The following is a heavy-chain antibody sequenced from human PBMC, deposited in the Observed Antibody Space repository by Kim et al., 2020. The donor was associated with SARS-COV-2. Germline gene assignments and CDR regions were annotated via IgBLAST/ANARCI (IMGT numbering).Heavy chain of an antibody. CDR3: AKGVGSGDAFDI. D-gene: IGHD1-26*01. J-gene: IGHJ3*02. V-gene: IGHV3-30*18. CDR1: GFTFSSYG. Sequence: GGSLRLSCAASGFTFSSYGMHWVRQAPGKGLEWVAVISYDGSNKYYADSVKGRFTISRDNSKNTLYLQMNSLRAEDTAVYYCAKGVGSGDAFDIWGQGTMVTVSS. CDR2: ISYDGSNK.